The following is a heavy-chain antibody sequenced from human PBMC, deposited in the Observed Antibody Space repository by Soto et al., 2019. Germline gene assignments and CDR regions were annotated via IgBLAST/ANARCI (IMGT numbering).Heavy chain of an antibody. J-gene: IGHJ4*02. D-gene: IGHD3-10*01. CDR2: ISGSGGST. Sequence: EVQLLESGGGLVQPGGSLRLSCAASGFTFSSYAMSWVRPAPGKGLEWVSAISGSGGSTYYADSVKGRFTISRDNSKNTLYLQMNSLRAEDTAVYYCAKALAPITMVRGVADYWGQGTLVTVSS. CDR1: GFTFSSYA. CDR3: AKALAPITMVRGVADY. V-gene: IGHV3-23*01.